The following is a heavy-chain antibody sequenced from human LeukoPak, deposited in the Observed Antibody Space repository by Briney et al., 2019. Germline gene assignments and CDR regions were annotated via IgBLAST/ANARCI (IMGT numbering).Heavy chain of an antibody. CDR2: IYHSGST. CDR3: ARAEDYGDYVGYYGMDV. J-gene: IGHJ6*02. V-gene: IGHV4-30-2*01. CDR1: GGSISSGGYS. Sequence: SETLSPTCAGSGGSISSGGYSWSWIRQPPGKGLEWIGYIYHSGSTYYNPSLKSRVTISVDRSKNQFSLKLSSVTAADTAVYYCARAEDYGDYVGYYGMDVWGQGTTVTVSS. D-gene: IGHD4-17*01.